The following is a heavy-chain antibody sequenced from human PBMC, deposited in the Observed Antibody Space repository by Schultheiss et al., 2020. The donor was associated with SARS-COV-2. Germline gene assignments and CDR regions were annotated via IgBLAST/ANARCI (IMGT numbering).Heavy chain of an antibody. V-gene: IGHV1-2*02. CDR3: ARDRAWEGDCSSTSCYNWFDP. Sequence: ASVKVSCKASGGTFSSYTISWVRQAPGQGLEWMGWINPNSGGTNYAQKFQGRVTMTRDTSISTAYMELSRLRSDDTAVYYCARDRAWEGDCSSTSCYNWFDPWGQGTLVTVSS. J-gene: IGHJ5*02. D-gene: IGHD2-2*01. CDR2: INPNSGGT. CDR1: GGTFSSYT.